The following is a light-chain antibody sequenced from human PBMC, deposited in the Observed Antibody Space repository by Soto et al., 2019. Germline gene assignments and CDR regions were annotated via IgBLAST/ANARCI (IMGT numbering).Light chain of an antibody. CDR1: QSVSSSY. J-gene: IGKJ5*01. CDR2: DAS. Sequence: EIVLTQSPGTLSLSPGEGATLSCRASQSVSSSYLAWYQQKPGQAPRLLIYDASTRATGIPARFSGSGSGTEFTLTISSLQSEDFAVYYCQQYNNWPPITFGQGTRLEIK. CDR3: QQYNNWPPIT. V-gene: IGKV3-15*01.